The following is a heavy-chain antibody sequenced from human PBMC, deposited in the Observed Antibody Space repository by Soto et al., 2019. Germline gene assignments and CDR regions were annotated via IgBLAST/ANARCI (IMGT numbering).Heavy chain of an antibody. D-gene: IGHD1-26*01. V-gene: IGHV3-30*18. CDR3: AKEGSGSRYSFDI. CDR2: VSYHGSVQ. CDR1: GFIFSHYG. J-gene: IGHJ3*02. Sequence: GGSLRLCCAAYGFIFSHYGMHWVRQAPGKGLEWVAVVSYHGSVQYYADSVRGRFTLSRDNFKNTLYLEMNSLRPEDTAVYYCAKEGSGSRYSFDIWRQGTMVTASS.